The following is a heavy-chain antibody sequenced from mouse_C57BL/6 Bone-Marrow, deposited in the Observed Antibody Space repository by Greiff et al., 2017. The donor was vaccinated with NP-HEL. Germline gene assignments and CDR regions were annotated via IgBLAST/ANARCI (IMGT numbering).Heavy chain of an antibody. CDR2: VYPYNGGT. CDR1: GFTFTDYY. J-gene: IGHJ3*01. V-gene: IGHV1-36*01. D-gene: IGHD1-1*01. Sequence: EVKLQESGPVLVKPGPSVKISCKASGFTFTDYYMHWVKQSHGKSLEWIGLVYPYNGGTSYNQKFKGKATLTVDTSSSTAYMELNSLTSEDSAVYYCAGDYYGSSPWFAYWGQGTLVTVSA. CDR3: AGDYYGSSPWFAY.